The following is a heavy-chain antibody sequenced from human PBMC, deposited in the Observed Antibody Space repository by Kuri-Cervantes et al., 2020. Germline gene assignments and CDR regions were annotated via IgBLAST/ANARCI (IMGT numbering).Heavy chain of an antibody. CDR1: GYIFTAYY. CDR2: INPNSGGT. Sequence: ASVKVSCKASGYIFTAYYIHWVRQAPGQGLEWMGWINPNSGGTNYGQNFQGRVTMTRDTSISTTYMELSSLRSDDTAVYYCARSWDYDAALDYWGQGTLVTVSS. J-gene: IGHJ4*02. V-gene: IGHV1-2*02. D-gene: IGHD1-7*01. CDR3: ARSWDYDAALDY.